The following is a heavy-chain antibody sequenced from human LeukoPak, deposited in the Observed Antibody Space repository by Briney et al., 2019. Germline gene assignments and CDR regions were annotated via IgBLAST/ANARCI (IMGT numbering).Heavy chain of an antibody. CDR1: GFTFSNYW. D-gene: IGHD2-2*01. Sequence: GGSLRLSCAASGFTFSNYWMSWVRQAPGKGLEWVADIQQDGSEKYYVDSVKGRFTISRDNVKNSLYLQMNSLRAEDTAVYYCARDLHIVVVPTTPGFWGQGTLVTVSS. J-gene: IGHJ4*02. V-gene: IGHV3-7*03. CDR3: ARDLHIVVVPTTPGF. CDR2: IQQDGSEK.